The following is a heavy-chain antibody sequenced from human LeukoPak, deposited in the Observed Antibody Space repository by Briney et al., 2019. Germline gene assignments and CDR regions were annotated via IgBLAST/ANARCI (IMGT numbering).Heavy chain of an antibody. V-gene: IGHV4-34*01. J-gene: IGHJ6*03. CDR3: ARVKDPGGYYYYYYMDV. CDR1: GGSFSGYY. CDR2: INHSGST. D-gene: IGHD3-16*01. Sequence: SETLSLTCAVYGGSFSGYYWSWIRQPPGKGLEWIGEINHSGSTNYNPSLKSRVTISVDTSKNQFSLKLSSVTAADTAMYYCARVKDPGGYYYYYYMDVWGKGTTVTVSS.